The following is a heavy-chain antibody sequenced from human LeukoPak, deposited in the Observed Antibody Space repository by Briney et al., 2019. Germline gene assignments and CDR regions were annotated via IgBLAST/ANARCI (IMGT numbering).Heavy chain of an antibody. V-gene: IGHV4-39*07. D-gene: IGHD2-2*01. Sequence: ESLSVTRTRSGGAIGSSSYYWGWIRQPQGKGLEWIGSIYYSGSTYYNPSLKSRVTISVDTSKNQFSLKLSSVTAADTAVYYCARTGIPAAIPIANDWFDPWGQGTLVTVSS. CDR1: GGAIGSSSYY. CDR2: IYYSGST. J-gene: IGHJ5*02. CDR3: ARTGIPAAIPIANDWFDP.